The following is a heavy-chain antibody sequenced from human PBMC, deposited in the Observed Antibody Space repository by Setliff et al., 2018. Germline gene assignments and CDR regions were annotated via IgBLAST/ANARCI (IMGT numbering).Heavy chain of an antibody. Sequence: SETLSLTCAVYGGSFSGYYWSWIRQPPGKGLEWIGEINHSGSTKYNPSLKSRVTISVDTSKNQFSVKLSSVTAADTAVYYCARGLVTIFGVVIMSPPWFDPWGQGTLVTAPQ. D-gene: IGHD3-3*01. V-gene: IGHV4-34*01. J-gene: IGHJ5*02. CDR2: INHSGST. CDR3: ARGLVTIFGVVIMSPPWFDP. CDR1: GGSFSGYY.